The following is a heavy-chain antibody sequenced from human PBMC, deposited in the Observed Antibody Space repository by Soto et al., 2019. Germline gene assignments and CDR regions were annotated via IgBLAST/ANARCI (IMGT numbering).Heavy chain of an antibody. CDR3: VLRAGDY. J-gene: IGHJ4*02. D-gene: IGHD3-9*01. CDR1: GFTFSSNS. CDR2: IGAGDDTT. V-gene: IGHV3-23*01. Sequence: ESGGGVARPGGSLRLSCATSGFTFSSNSMNWVRQVPGKRLEWVSRIGAGDDTTYYTDSVEGRFTISRDDSKGTLYLQMNSLKVEDTAIYFCVLRAGDYWGQGTLVTVSS.